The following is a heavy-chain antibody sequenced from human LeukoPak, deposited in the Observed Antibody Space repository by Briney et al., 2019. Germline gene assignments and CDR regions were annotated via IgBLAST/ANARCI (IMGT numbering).Heavy chain of an antibody. CDR1: GYTFTSYY. CDR2: INPSGGST. D-gene: IGHD5-24*01. CDR3: ARAQGYGYNGPWAFDI. V-gene: IGHV1-46*01. J-gene: IGHJ3*02. Sequence: GASVKVSCKASGYTFTSYYMHWVRQAPGQGLKWMGIINPSGGSTSYAQKFQGRVTMTRDTSTSTVYMELSSLRPEDTAVYYCARAQGYGYNGPWAFDIWGQGTMVTVSS.